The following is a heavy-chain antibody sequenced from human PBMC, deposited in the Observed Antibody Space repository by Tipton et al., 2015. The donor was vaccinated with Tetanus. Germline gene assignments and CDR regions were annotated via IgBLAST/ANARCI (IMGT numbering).Heavy chain of an antibody. CDR3: ARAGRDGYNIDY. D-gene: IGHD5-24*01. J-gene: IGHJ4*02. V-gene: IGHV3-74*01. Sequence: SLRLSCAASGFTFSNYWMHWVRQAPGKGLVWVSRINSDGSSTTYADSVKGRFTISRDNAKNTLFLRMNSLRAEDTAVYYCARAGRDGYNIDYWGQGTLVTVSS. CDR1: GFTFSNYW. CDR2: INSDGSST.